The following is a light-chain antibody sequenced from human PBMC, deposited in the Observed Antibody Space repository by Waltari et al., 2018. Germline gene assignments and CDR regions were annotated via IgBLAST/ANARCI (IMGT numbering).Light chain of an antibody. CDR1: QGIGDW. CDR2: KTS. CDR3: QQYISYWT. J-gene: IGKJ1*01. V-gene: IGKV1-5*03. Sequence: IQMTQSPTTLSASLGDRVTITCRASQGIGDWVAWYQQKPGKAPNLRIYKTSRLEDGVPSRFSGSGSQTEFTLTISGLQPDDFATYYCQQYISYWTFGQGTKVEMK.